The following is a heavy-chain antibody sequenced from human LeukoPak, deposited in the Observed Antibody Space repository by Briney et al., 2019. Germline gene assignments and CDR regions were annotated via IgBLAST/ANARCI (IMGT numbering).Heavy chain of an antibody. D-gene: IGHD6-19*01. CDR1: GFTFSSSA. CDR3: AKRDSSGSYYFDY. Sequence: GGSLRLSCAASGFTFSSSAMSWVRQAPGQGLEWVSFIVRSGDSTFYADSVKGRFAISRDNSKNTLYLQMNNLRAEDTAVYYCAKRDSSGSYYFDYWGQGTLVTVSS. V-gene: IGHV3-23*01. CDR2: IVRSGDST. J-gene: IGHJ4*02.